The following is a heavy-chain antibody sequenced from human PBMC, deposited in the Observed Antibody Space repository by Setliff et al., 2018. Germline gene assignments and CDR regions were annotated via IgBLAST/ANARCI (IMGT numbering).Heavy chain of an antibody. CDR1: GFTFSTYA. J-gene: IGHJ5*02. D-gene: IGHD2-15*01. Sequence: GSLRLSCAASGFTFSTYAINWVRQTPGKGLVWVSRINSVGSRTYYADSVKGRFTISRDNAKNTLFLQMKSLRAEDTAVYYCARDVFCSGGSCDNWFDPWGQGTLVTVSS. V-gene: IGHV3-74*01. CDR3: ARDVFCSGGSCDNWFDP. CDR2: INSVGSRT.